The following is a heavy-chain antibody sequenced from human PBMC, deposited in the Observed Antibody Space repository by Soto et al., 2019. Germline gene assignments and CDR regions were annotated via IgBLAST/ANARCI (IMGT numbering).Heavy chain of an antibody. CDR1: GYTFTNYG. D-gene: IGHD2-15*01. CDR2: ISAYNGNT. Sequence: QVQLVQSGSEVKKPGASVKVSCKASGYTFTNYGMSWVRQAPGQGLEWMGWISAYNGNTNHAQNCQGRVTMTTDTSPNTAYMELRSLRSDDTAVYYCARCYCSVGSCYSCWHFDLWGRGALVTVSS. CDR3: ARCYCSVGSCYSCWHFDL. J-gene: IGHJ2*01. V-gene: IGHV1-18*01.